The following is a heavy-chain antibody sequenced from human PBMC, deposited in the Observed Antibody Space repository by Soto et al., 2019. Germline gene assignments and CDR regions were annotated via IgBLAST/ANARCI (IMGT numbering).Heavy chain of an antibody. CDR1: GFTFSSYG. CDR3: AKTPYYFDY. J-gene: IGHJ4*02. Sequence: GGSLSLSCAASGFTFSSYGMHWVRQAPGKGLEWVAVISYDGSNKYYADSVKGRFTISRDNSKNTLYLQMNSLRAEDTAVYYCAKTPYYFDYWGQGTLVTVSS. V-gene: IGHV3-30*18. CDR2: ISYDGSNK.